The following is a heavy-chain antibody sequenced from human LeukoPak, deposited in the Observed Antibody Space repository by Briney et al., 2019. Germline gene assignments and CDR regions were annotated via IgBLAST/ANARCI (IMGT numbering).Heavy chain of an antibody. D-gene: IGHD2-15*01. V-gene: IGHV1-69*04. Sequence: ASVKVSCTASGGTFSSYAISWVRQAPGQGLEWMGRIIPILGIANYAQKFQGRVTITADKSTSTAYMELSSLRSEDTAVYYCAREIVGSGFDYWGQGTLVTVSS. CDR3: AREIVGSGFDY. CDR1: GGTFSSYA. J-gene: IGHJ4*02. CDR2: IIPILGIA.